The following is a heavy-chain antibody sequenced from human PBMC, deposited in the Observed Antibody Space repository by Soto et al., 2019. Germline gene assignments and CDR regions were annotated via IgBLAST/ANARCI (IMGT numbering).Heavy chain of an antibody. CDR2: ISGSGGST. J-gene: IGHJ4*02. V-gene: IGHV3-23*01. D-gene: IGHD3-16*02. CDR3: AKDGTYYDYVWGSYRYWYFDY. Sequence: GSLRLSCAASGFTFSSYAMSWVRQAPGKGLEWVSAISGSGGSTYYADSVKGRFTISRDNSKNTLYLQMNSLRAEDTAVYYCAKDGTYYDYVWGSYRYWYFDYWGQGTLVTVSS. CDR1: GFTFSSYA.